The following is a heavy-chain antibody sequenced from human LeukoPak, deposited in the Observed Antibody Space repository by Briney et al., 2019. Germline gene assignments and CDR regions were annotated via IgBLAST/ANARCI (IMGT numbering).Heavy chain of an antibody. D-gene: IGHD3-22*01. Sequence: SVKVSCKASGGTFSSYAISWVRQAPGQGLEWMGGIIPIFGTANYVQKFQGRVTITADESTSTAYMELSSLRSEDTAVYYCARVRSDYYDSSGRMGYFDYWGQGTLVTVSS. V-gene: IGHV1-69*13. J-gene: IGHJ4*02. CDR2: IIPIFGTA. CDR3: ARVRSDYYDSSGRMGYFDY. CDR1: GGTFSSYA.